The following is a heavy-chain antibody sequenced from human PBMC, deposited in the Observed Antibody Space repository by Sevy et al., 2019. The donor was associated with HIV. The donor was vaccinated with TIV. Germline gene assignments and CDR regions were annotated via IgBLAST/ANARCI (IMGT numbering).Heavy chain of an antibody. J-gene: IGHJ4*02. CDR3: SATRKYYSDSYGYFDY. CDR2: FDPEDGER. CDR1: GHTLTDLS. V-gene: IGHV1-24*01. Sequence: ASVKVSCKASGHTLTDLSMHWVRQAPGKGFEWIGRFDPEDGERIYAQKFQGRVTMTEDTSTDTAYMELSSLRSEDTAEYYGSATRKYYSDSYGYFDYWGQGTLVTVSS. D-gene: IGHD3-22*01.